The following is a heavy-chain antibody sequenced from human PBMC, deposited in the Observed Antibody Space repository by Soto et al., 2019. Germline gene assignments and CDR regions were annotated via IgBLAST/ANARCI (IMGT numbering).Heavy chain of an antibody. CDR1: GGTFSTST. Sequence: QVQLEQSGTEVKKPGSSVKVSCKASGGTFSTSTFTWVRQAPGQGLEWMGRIIPIFGTGAYAPKFQGRVLITADKSPSTVYMELSGLTSEDTAVFFCVIDAPIGSIFSVYDAIDSWGQGNLVTVST. CDR3: VIDAPIGSIFSVYDAIDS. V-gene: IGHV1-69*08. J-gene: IGHJ4*02. CDR2: IIPIFGTG. D-gene: IGHD5-12*01.